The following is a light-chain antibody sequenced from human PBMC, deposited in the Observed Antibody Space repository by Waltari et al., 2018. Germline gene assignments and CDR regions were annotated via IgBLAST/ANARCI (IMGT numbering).Light chain of an antibody. CDR2: DAS. CDR3: QQYYSTPYT. V-gene: IGKV3D-15*01. J-gene: IGKJ2*01. CDR1: QSIRST. Sequence: ILLTQSPVILSVSPGGRATLSCRASQSIRSTLAWYQQKPGQAPRLLIYDASTRATGIPVRFSGSGSGTYFTLTISSLQSEDFAVYYCQQYYSTPYTFGQGTKLEIK.